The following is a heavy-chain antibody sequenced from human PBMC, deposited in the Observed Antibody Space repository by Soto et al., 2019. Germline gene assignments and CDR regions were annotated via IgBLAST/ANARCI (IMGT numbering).Heavy chain of an antibody. V-gene: IGHV4-4*02. D-gene: IGHD4-4*01. CDR3: ARGSSYSNYYYYGMDV. CDR1: GGSISRYNW. Sequence: PSETLSRTCAVSGGSISRYNWWSCFRQPPGKGREWIGEIYHSGNTNYNPSLKSRVTISVDKSKNQFSLKLSSVTAADTAVYYCARGSSYSNYYYYGMDVWGQGTTVTVSS. CDR2: IYHSGNT. J-gene: IGHJ6*02.